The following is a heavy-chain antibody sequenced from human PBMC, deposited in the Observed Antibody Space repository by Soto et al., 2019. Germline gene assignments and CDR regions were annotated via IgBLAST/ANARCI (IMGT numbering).Heavy chain of an antibody. Sequence: QLQLQESGSGLVKPAQTLSLTCAVSGGSISRGGYSWSWIRQPPGKGLEWIGYIYHSGSTYYNPSLKSRVTTSVDRSNTQFSLQLSSVTAADTAVYYRARVPGLWGRGTLVTVSS. J-gene: IGHJ2*01. CDR2: IYHSGST. V-gene: IGHV4-30-2*01. CDR3: ARVPGL. CDR1: GGSISRGGYS.